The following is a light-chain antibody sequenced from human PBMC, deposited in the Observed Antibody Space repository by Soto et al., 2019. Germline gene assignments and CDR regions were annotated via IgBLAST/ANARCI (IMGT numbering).Light chain of an antibody. J-gene: IGKJ4*01. CDR3: QQTNTFLPLT. Sequence: DIQMTQSPSSVSASVGDRVTITCRASQGISNWLAWYQQQPGKAPKLLIYAASSLQSGVPSRFSGGGSGTHFTLIISSLQPEDFATYYCQQTNTFLPLTFGGGNKVEIK. CDR2: AAS. V-gene: IGKV1-12*01. CDR1: QGISNW.